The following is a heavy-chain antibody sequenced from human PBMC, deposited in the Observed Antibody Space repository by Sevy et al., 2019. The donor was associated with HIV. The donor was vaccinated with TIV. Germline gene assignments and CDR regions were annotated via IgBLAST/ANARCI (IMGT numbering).Heavy chain of an antibody. Sequence: ASVKVSCKVSGYTLTELSMHWVRQAPGKGLEWMAGFDPEDGETIYAQKFQGRVTMTEDTSTDTAYMELSSLRSEDTAVYCYATDRRSRSGYVNWFDPWGQGTLVTVSS. CDR2: FDPEDGET. J-gene: IGHJ5*02. CDR1: GYTLTELS. CDR3: ATDRRSRSGYVNWFDP. V-gene: IGHV1-24*01. D-gene: IGHD5-12*01.